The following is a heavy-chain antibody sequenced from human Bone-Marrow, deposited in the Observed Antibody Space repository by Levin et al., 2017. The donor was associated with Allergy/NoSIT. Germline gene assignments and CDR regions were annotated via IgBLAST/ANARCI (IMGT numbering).Heavy chain of an antibody. CDR2: ISDDGSKN. CDR1: GFTFSNYA. J-gene: IGHJ6*01. D-gene: IGHD3-3*01. V-gene: IGHV3-30*03. CDR3: ARSGLGGIYFHYGIDV. Sequence: GESLKISCAASGFTFSNYAMHWVRQAPGKGLEWVALISDDGSKNYYANSVKGRFTISRDNSKNTLYLQMNSLRAEDTAVFYCARSGLGGIYFHYGIDVWGQGTTVTVSP.